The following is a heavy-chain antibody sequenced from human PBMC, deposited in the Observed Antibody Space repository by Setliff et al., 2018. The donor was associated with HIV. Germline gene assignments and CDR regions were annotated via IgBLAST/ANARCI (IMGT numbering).Heavy chain of an antibody. CDR1: GYNFFSYG. CDR3: ARDMDYSNPDY. D-gene: IGHD4-4*01. J-gene: IGHJ4*02. CDR2: ISTFDGNT. Sequence: GASVKVSCKASGYNFFSYGISWVRQAPGQGLEWMGWISTFDGNTDYAQNVQDRVTMTTDTSTSTVYMELRSLRSDDTAVYYCARDMDYSNPDYWGQGTLVTISS. V-gene: IGHV1-18*01.